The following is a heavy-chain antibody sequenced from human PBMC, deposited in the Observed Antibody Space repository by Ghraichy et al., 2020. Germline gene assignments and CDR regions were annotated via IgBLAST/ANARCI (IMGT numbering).Heavy chain of an antibody. CDR1: GFSLSTSGMC. D-gene: IGHD4-17*01. V-gene: IGHV2-70*01. CDR3: ARPTNYGDSCDAFDI. CDR2: IDWDDDK. J-gene: IGHJ3*02. Sequence: SGPTLVKPTQTLTLTCTFSGFSLSTSGMCVSWIRQPPGKALEWLALIDWDDDKYYSTSLKTRLTISKDTSKNQVVLTMTNMDPVDTATYYCARPTNYGDSCDAFDIWGQGTMVTVSS.